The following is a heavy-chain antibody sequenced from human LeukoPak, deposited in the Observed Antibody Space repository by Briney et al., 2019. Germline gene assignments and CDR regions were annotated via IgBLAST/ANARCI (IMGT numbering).Heavy chain of an antibody. CDR2: FDYSGRT. CDR3: AREGKLTGYFGGLGFNY. V-gene: IGHV4-59*01. D-gene: IGHD6-19*01. J-gene: IGHJ4*02. CDR1: GGSISSYY. Sequence: SETLSLTCTVSGGSISSYYWSWIRQPPGKDRGGMGIFDYSGRTIYNPALKSRVTVSVDTSKNQFSLNLTSVTAADTAVYYCAREGKLTGYFGGLGFNYWGQGILVTVSS.